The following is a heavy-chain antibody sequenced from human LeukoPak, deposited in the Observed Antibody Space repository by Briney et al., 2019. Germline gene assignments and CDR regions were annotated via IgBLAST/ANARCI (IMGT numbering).Heavy chain of an antibody. CDR1: GGSFSGYY. CDR3: ARGHPAYSSPRRWFDP. D-gene: IGHD6-13*01. J-gene: IGHJ5*02. CDR2: INHSGST. V-gene: IGHV4-34*01. Sequence: SETLSLTCAVYGGSFSGYYWSWIRQPPGKGLEWIGEINHSGSTNYNPSLKSRVTISVDTSKNQFSLKLSSVTAADTAVYYCARGHPAYSSPRRWFDPWGQGTLVTVSS.